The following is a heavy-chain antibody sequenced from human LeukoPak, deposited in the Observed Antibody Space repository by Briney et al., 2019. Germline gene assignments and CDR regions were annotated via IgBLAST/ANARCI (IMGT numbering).Heavy chain of an antibody. D-gene: IGHD3-9*01. V-gene: IGHV3-23*01. J-gene: IGHJ4*02. CDR2: ISGSGGST. CDR1: GFTFSSYA. CDR3: ARGAYYDILTGLDY. Sequence: GGSLRLSCAASGFTFSSYAMSWVRQAPGKGLEWVSAISGSGGSTYYADSVKGRFTISRDNSKNTLYLQMNSLRAEDTAVYYCARGAYYDILTGLDYWGQGTLVTVSS.